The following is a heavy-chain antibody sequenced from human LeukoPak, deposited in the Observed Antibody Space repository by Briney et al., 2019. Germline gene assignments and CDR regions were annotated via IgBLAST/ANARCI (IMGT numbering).Heavy chain of an antibody. D-gene: IGHD6-19*01. CDR1: GGSISSSSYY. V-gene: IGHV4-61*05. CDR2: IYYSGST. CDR3: ARKNLWAGPDAFDI. Sequence: SETLSLTCTVSGGSISSSSYYWGWIRQPPGKGLEWIGYIYYSGSTNYNPSLKSRVTISVDTSKNQFSLKLSSVTAADTAVYYCARKNLWAGPDAFDIWGQGTMVTVSS. J-gene: IGHJ3*02.